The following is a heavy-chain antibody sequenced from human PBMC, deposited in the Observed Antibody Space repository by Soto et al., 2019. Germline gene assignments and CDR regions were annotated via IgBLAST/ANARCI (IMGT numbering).Heavy chain of an antibody. J-gene: IGHJ4*02. D-gene: IGHD4-17*01. CDR1: GFTFSNYA. V-gene: IGHV3-48*02. CDR2: ISHKSSAI. Sequence: EVQLVESGGGLVQPGGSLRLSCAASGFTFSNYAMNWVRQAPGKGLEWVSYISHKSSAIYHADSVKGRFTISRDNAKKSRYLQMNSLRDEDTAVYYCARDPYSSTTVTIVDYWGQGTLVTVSS. CDR3: ARDPYSSTTVTIVDY.